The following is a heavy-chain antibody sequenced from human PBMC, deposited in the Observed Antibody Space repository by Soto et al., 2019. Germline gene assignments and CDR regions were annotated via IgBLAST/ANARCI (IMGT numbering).Heavy chain of an antibody. CDR3: GRGWYEEFVYQFDS. CDR2: IRAYNGNP. Sequence: QVQLVQSGAEVKKPGASVKVSCKPSGYTFTSYGITWVRQAPGQGLEGMGWIRAYNGNPNDAQQFQGRVTMTTDTPSGAAYMALGSLASDNTAVYDSGRGWYEEFVYQFDSWGHGNLVTVSS. J-gene: IGHJ5*01. D-gene: IGHD3-10*01. V-gene: IGHV1-18*01. CDR1: GYTFTSYG.